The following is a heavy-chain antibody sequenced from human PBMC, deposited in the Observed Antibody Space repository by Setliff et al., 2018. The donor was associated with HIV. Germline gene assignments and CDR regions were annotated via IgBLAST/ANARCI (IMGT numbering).Heavy chain of an antibody. CDR3: AGSILTGYYTFGADY. CDR1: RSTFNSHT. J-gene: IGHJ4*02. V-gene: IGHV1-69*02. CDR2: IIPILGVA. Sequence: GASVKVSCKASRSTFNSHTINWVRQAPGQGLDWMGRIIPILGVANYAQRFQGKVTITADKSTSTAYMELTSLRSEDTALYYCAGSILTGYYTFGADYWGQGTLVTV. D-gene: IGHD3-9*01.